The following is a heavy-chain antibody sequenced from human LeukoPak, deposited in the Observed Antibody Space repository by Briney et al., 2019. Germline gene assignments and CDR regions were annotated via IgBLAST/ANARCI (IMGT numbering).Heavy chain of an antibody. D-gene: IGHD3-10*01. CDR3: ARAALWFGEGPAFDY. V-gene: IGHV3-7*01. CDR2: MKGDGSEI. Sequence: PGGSLRLSCAASGFIFSTYWMMWARQAPGKGLEWVANMKGDGSEIHYVDSVKGRFTISRDNARNSLFLQMNGLRPEDTAVYYCARAALWFGEGPAFDYWGQGTLVTVSS. J-gene: IGHJ4*02. CDR1: GFIFSTYW.